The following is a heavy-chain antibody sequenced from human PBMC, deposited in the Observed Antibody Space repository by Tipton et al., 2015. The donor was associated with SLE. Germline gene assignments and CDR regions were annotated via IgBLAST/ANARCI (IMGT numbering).Heavy chain of an antibody. J-gene: IGHJ3*02. CDR2: IYYSGST. D-gene: IGHD6-19*01. V-gene: IGHV4-39*07. CDR1: GGSISSSSYY. Sequence: LRLSCTVSGGSISSSSYYWGWIRQPPGKGLEWIGSIYYSGSTYYNPSLKSRVTISVDTSKNQFSLKLSSVTAADTAIYYCARDRPGSGWYEGAFEIWGQGTMVTVSS. CDR3: ARDRPGSGWYEGAFEI.